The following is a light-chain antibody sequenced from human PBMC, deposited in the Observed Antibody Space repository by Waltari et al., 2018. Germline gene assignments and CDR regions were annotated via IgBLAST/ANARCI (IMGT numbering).Light chain of an antibody. J-gene: IGKJ2*01. Sequence: IVMTQSPATLSVSPGERATLSGRASQSVSSNLAWYQQKPGQAPRLLISDASTRATDIPVRFSGSGSGTEFTLTISSVQSEDFGIYFCQQYDKWTLYTFGQGTKLEIK. CDR1: QSVSSN. CDR2: DAS. CDR3: QQYDKWTLYT. V-gene: IGKV3-15*01.